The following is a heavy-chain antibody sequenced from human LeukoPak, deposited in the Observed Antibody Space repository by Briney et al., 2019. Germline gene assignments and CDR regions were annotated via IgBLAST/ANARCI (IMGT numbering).Heavy chain of an antibody. CDR1: GGTFSSYA. J-gene: IGHJ5*02. CDR2: IIPIFGTA. V-gene: IGHV1-69*13. D-gene: IGHD1-26*01. CDR3: ARDHVSYYLDP. Sequence: GASVKVSCKASGGTFSSYAISWVRQAPGQGLEWMGGIIPIFGTANYAQKFQGRVTITADESTSTAYMELRSLRSDDTAVYFCARDHVSYYLDPWGQGTLVTVSS.